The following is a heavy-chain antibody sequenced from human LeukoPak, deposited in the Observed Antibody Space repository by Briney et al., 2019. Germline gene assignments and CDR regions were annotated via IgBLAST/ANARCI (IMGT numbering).Heavy chain of an antibody. CDR3: ARVSAIDYVWGSYEGYFDY. Sequence: GASVKVSFKASGYIFTSYYMHWVRQAPGQGPEWMGIINPSGGGTSYAQKFQGRVTMTRDTSTSTVYMELSSLRFEDTAVYYCARVSAIDYVWGSYEGYFDYWGQGTLVTVSS. D-gene: IGHD3-16*01. CDR1: GYIFTSYY. V-gene: IGHV1-46*01. J-gene: IGHJ4*02. CDR2: INPSGGGT.